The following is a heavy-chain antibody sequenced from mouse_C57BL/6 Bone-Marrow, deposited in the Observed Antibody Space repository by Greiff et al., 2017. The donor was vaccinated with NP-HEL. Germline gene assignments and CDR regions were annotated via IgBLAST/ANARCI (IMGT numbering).Heavy chain of an antibody. D-gene: IGHD4-1*01. CDR1: GYAFSSSW. J-gene: IGHJ3*01. CDR2: IYPGDGDT. CDR3: AISLWDGFAY. V-gene: IGHV1-82*01. Sequence: VQLQQSGPELVKPGASVKISCKASGYAFSSSWMNWVKQRPGKGLEWIGRIYPGDGDTNYNGKFKGKATLTADKSSSTAYMQLSSLTSEDSAVYFCAISLWDGFAYWGQGTLVTVSA.